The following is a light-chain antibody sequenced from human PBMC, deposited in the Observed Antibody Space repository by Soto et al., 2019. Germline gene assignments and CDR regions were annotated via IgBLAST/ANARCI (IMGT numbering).Light chain of an antibody. CDR3: QQYNILSFT. J-gene: IGKJ2*01. CDR1: QTTSSW. Sequence: DIQMTQPPSTLSASVGDRVIITCRASQTTSSWLAWYQQKPGRAPNLLIYDTATWQSGVQPSFSGSGSGTEFTLTISSLQPDDFATYYCQQYNILSFTFGEGTKVEIK. V-gene: IGKV1-5*01. CDR2: DTA.